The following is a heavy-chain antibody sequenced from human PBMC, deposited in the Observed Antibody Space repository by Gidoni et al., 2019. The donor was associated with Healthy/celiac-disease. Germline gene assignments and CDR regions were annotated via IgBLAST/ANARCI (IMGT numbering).Heavy chain of an antibody. Sequence: QLQLQESRPGLVTPSETLSLTCTVSGGSIRSSSYYWGWIRQPPGTGLGWIGRSYYSGSTYYTPSLKSRVTISVDTSKNQFSLKLSSVTAADTAVYYCASIALGYCTNGVCLGGDLWGRGTLVTVSS. J-gene: IGHJ2*01. D-gene: IGHD2-8*01. CDR2: SYYSGST. V-gene: IGHV4-39*01. CDR3: ASIALGYCTNGVCLGGDL. CDR1: GGSIRSSSYY.